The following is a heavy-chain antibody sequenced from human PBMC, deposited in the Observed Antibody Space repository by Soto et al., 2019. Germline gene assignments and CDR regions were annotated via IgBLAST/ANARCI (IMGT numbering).Heavy chain of an antibody. CDR2: ISTSST. V-gene: IGHV3-23*01. Sequence: PGGSLRLSCAASGFAFSSYALSWVRRAPGKGLEWVSSISTSSTSYADSVKGRFTISRDNSKYTLFLQMNSLRTEDTAVFYCALHTLTGYYTDWGQGTVVTVS. J-gene: IGHJ4*02. CDR3: ALHTLTGYYTD. CDR1: GFAFSSYA. D-gene: IGHD3-9*01.